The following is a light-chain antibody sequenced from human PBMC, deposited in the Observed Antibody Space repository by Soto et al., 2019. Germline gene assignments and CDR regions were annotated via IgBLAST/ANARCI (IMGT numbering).Light chain of an antibody. CDR1: QSVSSN. CDR3: QQDNNWPPIT. J-gene: IGKJ5*01. Sequence: EIVMTQSPATLSVSPGERATLSCRATQSVSSNLAWYTQKPGQDPRLLIYGASTRATGIPARFSGSGSGTEFTLTISSLQSEDFAVYYCQQDNNWPPITFGQGTRLEIK. V-gene: IGKV3-15*01. CDR2: GAS.